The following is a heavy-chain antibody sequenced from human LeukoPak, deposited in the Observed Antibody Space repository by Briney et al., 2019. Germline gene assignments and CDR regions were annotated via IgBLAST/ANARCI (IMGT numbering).Heavy chain of an antibody. D-gene: IGHD2-15*01. J-gene: IGHJ4*02. V-gene: IGHV1-46*01. CDR1: GYTFTSYY. CDR3: ARESTAATFDY. CDR2: INPSGGST. Sequence: GASVKVSCKASGYTFTSYYMHWVRQAPGQGLEWMGIINPSGGSTSYAQKFQGRVTMTRDTSTSTVYMELSSLSSEDTAVYYCARESTAATFDYWGQGTLVTVSS.